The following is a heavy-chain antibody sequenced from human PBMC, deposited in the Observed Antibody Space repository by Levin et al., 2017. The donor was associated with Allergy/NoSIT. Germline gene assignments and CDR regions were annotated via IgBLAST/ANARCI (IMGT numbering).Heavy chain of an antibody. CDR2: IYYSGST. D-gene: IGHD3-10*01. CDR1: GGSISSGDYY. Sequence: SQTLSLTCTVSGGSISSGDYYWSWIRQPPGKGLEWIGYIYYSGSTYYNPSLKSRVTISLDTSKNQFSLKLSSVTAADTAVYYCAREVRGLFYFDYWGQGTLVTVSS. J-gene: IGHJ4*02. CDR3: AREVRGLFYFDY. V-gene: IGHV4-30-4*01.